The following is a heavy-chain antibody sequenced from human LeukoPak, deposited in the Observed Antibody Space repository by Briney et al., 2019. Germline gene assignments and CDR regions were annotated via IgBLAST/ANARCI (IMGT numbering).Heavy chain of an antibody. CDR3: SRRRFGSGYHYWYFDL. J-gene: IGHJ2*01. Sequence: PSETLSLTCAVYGGSFSDYYWSWIRQPPGKGLEWVGEINHRGSTNYNPSLKSRVSISVDTPNNQFSLKRRSVSPPDTAFFYFSRRRFGSGYHYWYFDLWGRGTLVTVSS. D-gene: IGHD3-22*01. CDR1: GGSFSDYY. CDR2: INHRGST. V-gene: IGHV4-34*01.